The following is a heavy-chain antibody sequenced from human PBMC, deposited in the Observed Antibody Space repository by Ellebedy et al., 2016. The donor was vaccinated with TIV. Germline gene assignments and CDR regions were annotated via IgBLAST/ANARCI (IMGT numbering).Heavy chain of an antibody. J-gene: IGHJ4*02. V-gene: IGHV3-30-3*01. CDR1: GFTFSSYR. D-gene: IGHD3-22*01. CDR2: VSFDGGNK. CDR3: ARDNSGYYEFDY. Sequence: GGSLRLSCAASGFTFSSYRMHWVRQGPGKGLEWVAVALVSFDGGNKYYADSVKGRFTVSRDNPKNTLYLQMSGLKAEETAIYYCARDNSGYYEFDYWGQGTLVTVSS.